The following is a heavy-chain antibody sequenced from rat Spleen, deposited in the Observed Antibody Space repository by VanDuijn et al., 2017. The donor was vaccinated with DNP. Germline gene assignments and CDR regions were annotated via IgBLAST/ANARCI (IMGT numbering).Heavy chain of an antibody. Sequence: EVQLVESGGGPVQPGRSLKLSCVASGFIFSNYWMTWIRQAPGKGLEWVASISNTGYNTYYSDSVKGRFSLSIDHAKSTLYLQMDSLRSEDTATYYCASRPPPTRGPFDYWGQGVTVTVSS. CDR1: GFIFSNYW. CDR2: ISNTGYNT. J-gene: IGHJ2*01. V-gene: IGHV5-31*01. CDR3: ASRPPPTRGPFDY. D-gene: IGHD1-4*01.